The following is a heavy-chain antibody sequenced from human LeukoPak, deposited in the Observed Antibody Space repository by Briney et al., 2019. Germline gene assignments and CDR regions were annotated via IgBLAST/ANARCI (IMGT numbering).Heavy chain of an antibody. CDR3: ARVVVTPYYYYGMDV. J-gene: IGHJ6*02. V-gene: IGHV5-51*01. CDR1: GYSFTSYW. CDR2: IYPGDSDT. Sequence: EESLKISCKGSGYSFTSYWIGWVRQMPGKGLEWMGIIYPGDSDTRYSPSFQGQVTISADKSISTAYLQWSSLKASDTAMYYCARVVVTPYYYYGMDVWGQGTTVTVSS. D-gene: IGHD2-21*02.